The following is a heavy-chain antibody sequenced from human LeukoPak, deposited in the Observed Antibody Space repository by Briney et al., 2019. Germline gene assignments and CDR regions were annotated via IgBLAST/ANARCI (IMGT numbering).Heavy chain of an antibody. CDR2: INHSGST. CDR1: GGSFSGYY. J-gene: IGHJ6*02. V-gene: IGHV4-34*01. CDR3: ARAPDRQYSSSWGYGMDV. Sequence: SVTLSLTCAVYGGSFSGYYWSWIRQPPGKGLEWIGEINHSGSTNYNPSLKSRVTISVDTSKNQFSLKLSSVTAADTAVYYCARAPDRQYSSSWGYGMDVWGQGTTVTVSS. D-gene: IGHD6-13*01.